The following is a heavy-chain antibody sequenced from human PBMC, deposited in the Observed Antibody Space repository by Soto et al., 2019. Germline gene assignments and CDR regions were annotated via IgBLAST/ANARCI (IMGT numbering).Heavy chain of an antibody. D-gene: IGHD3-16*01. CDR1: GYTFTSYG. V-gene: IGHV1-18*01. Sequence: QVRLVQSGAEVKKPGASVKVSCKASGYTFTSYGISWVRQAPGQGLEWMGWISAYNGNTNYAQKLQGRVTMTTGTSTSTAYMELRSLRSDDTAVYYCARDRYRWGIPDAFGIWGQGTMVTVSS. J-gene: IGHJ3*02. CDR2: ISAYNGNT. CDR3: ARDRYRWGIPDAFGI.